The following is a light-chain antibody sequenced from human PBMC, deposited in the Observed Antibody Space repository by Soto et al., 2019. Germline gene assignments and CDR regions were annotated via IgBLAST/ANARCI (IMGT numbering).Light chain of an antibody. V-gene: IGKV1-5*01. CDR2: DAS. J-gene: IGKJ5*01. Sequence: DIQMTQSPSTLSGSVGDRVTITCRASQTISSWLAWYQQKPGKAPNLLIYDASTLERGVKSRFSGTGSATEFTITIDSMQHYDFATYSCQQYHTSSITFGHVTRLEIK. CDR1: QTISSW. CDR3: QQYHTSSIT.